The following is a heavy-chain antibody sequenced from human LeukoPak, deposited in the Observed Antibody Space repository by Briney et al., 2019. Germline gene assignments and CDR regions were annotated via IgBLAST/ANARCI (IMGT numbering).Heavy chain of an antibody. Sequence: SETLSLTCTVSGGSISSYYWSWIRQPPGKGLEWIGYIYYSGSTNYNPSLKSRVTISVDTSKNQFSLKLSSVTAADTAVYYCARIRIAASGFDPWGQGTLVTVSS. V-gene: IGHV4-59*08. CDR3: ARIRIAASGFDP. CDR2: IYYSGST. D-gene: IGHD6-13*01. J-gene: IGHJ5*02. CDR1: GGSISSYY.